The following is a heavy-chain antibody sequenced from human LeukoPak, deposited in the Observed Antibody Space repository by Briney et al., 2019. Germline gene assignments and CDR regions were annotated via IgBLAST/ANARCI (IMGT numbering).Heavy chain of an antibody. D-gene: IGHD6-13*01. CDR2: ISMNGGEK. Sequence: PGGSLRLSCGVSGFTFTSYWMNWVRQAPGKGLEWVASISMNGGEKSYVDPVKGRFTISRDNAKNSLYLQLSSLRAEDTAVYYCARDGAAAGLYFDLWGQGTLVTVSS. V-gene: IGHV3-7*01. CDR3: ARDGAAAGLYFDL. CDR1: GFTFTSYW. J-gene: IGHJ4*01.